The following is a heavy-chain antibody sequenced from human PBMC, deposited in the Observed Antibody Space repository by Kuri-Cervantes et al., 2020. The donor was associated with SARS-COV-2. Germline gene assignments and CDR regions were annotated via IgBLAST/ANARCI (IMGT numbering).Heavy chain of an antibody. V-gene: IGHV3-48*01. CDR1: GFTFSSYS. CDR2: ICSSSSTI. J-gene: IGHJ3*01. CDR3: ARGDFFDPRGSFQDAFDV. Sequence: GESLKISCAASGFTFSSYSMNWVRQAPGKGLEWVSYICSSSSTISYAGSVKGRFTTSRDNVKNSVFLQMNSLRVEDTAVYYCARGDFFDPRGSFQDAFDVWSRGTLVTVSS. D-gene: IGHD3-16*01.